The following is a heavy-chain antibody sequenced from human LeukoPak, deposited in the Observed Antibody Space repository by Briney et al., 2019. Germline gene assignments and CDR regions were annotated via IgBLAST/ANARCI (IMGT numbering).Heavy chain of an antibody. D-gene: IGHD1-1*01. V-gene: IGHV1-3*01. J-gene: IGHJ4*02. CDR1: EYTFTTYT. Sequence: ASVKVSCEASEYTFTTYTIHWVRQAPGQRLEWMGWVNAGSGNTKYSQRFQGRVTITRDTSASTAYMELSSLRSEDTAVYYCVRHERDFDYWGQGTLVTVSS. CDR2: VNAGSGNT. CDR3: VRHERDFDY.